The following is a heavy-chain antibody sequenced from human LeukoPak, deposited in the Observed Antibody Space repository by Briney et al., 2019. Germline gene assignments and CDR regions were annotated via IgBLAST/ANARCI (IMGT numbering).Heavy chain of an antibody. J-gene: IGHJ5*02. D-gene: IGHD2-15*01. CDR3: ARETEAGPGGNWFDP. CDR2: IYYSGST. V-gene: IGHV4-31*03. Sequence: PSQTLSLTCTVSGGSISSGGYYWSWIRQHPGKGLEWIGYIYYSGSTYYNPSPRSRVTISVDTSKNQFSLKLSSVTAADTAVYYCARETEAGPGGNWFDPWGQGTLVTVSS. CDR1: GGSISSGGYY.